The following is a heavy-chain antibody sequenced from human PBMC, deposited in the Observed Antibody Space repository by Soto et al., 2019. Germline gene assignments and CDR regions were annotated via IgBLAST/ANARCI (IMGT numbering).Heavy chain of an antibody. CDR3: ARDRGHYYDSSYFDY. J-gene: IGHJ4*02. CDR2: ISYDGSNK. Sequence: GGSLRLSCAASGFTFSSYAMHWVRQAPGKGLEWVAVISYDGSNKYYADSVKGRFTISRDNSKNTLYLQMNSLRAEDTAVYYCARDRGHYYDSSYFDYWGQGTLVTVSS. CDR1: GFTFSSYA. V-gene: IGHV3-30-3*01. D-gene: IGHD3-22*01.